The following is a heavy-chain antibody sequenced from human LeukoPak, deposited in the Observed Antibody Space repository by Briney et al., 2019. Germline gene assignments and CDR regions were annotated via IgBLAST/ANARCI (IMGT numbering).Heavy chain of an antibody. Sequence: SETLSLTCTVSGGSISSGDYYWSWIRQPPGKGLEWLGYIYYSGSTYYNPSLKSRVTISVDTSKNQFSLKLSSVTAADTAVYYCARIQGYSSSWYLGFDYWGQGTLVTVSS. V-gene: IGHV4-30-4*08. CDR3: ARIQGYSSSWYLGFDY. CDR2: IYYSGST. CDR1: GGSISSGDYY. D-gene: IGHD6-13*01. J-gene: IGHJ4*02.